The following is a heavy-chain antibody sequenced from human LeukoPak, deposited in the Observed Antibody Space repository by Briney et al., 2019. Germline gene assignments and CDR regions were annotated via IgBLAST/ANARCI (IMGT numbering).Heavy chain of an antibody. J-gene: IGHJ3*02. CDR2: MNPNSGNT. CDR3: ARGQHYGGNSKVDI. Sequence: SVKVSCKASGYTFTSYDINWVRQATGQGLEWMGWMNPNSGNTGYAQKFQGRVTMTRNTSISPAYMELSSLRSEDTAVYYCARGQHYGGNSKVDIWGQGTMVTVSS. D-gene: IGHD4-23*01. CDR1: GYTFTSYD. V-gene: IGHV1-8*01.